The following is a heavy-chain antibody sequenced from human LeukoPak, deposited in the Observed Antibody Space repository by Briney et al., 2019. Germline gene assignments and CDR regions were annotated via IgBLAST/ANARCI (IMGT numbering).Heavy chain of an antibody. Sequence: GGSLRLSCAASGFTFSSHAVSWVRQAPGKGLEWVSGISGTGSSTHYADSVVGRFPASKDNSKNTLHLQMNSLRAEDTAVYYCARHVWGGFFNQEYHFDYWGQGNLVTVSS. CDR1: GFTFSSHA. CDR3: ARHVWGGFFNQEYHFDY. D-gene: IGHD3-9*01. CDR2: ISGTGSST. V-gene: IGHV3-23*01. J-gene: IGHJ4*02.